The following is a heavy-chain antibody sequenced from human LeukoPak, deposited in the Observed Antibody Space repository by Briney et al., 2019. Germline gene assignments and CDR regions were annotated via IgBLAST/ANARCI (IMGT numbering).Heavy chain of an antibody. D-gene: IGHD3-3*01. CDR2: ISGSGVTT. J-gene: IGHJ6*02. Sequence: GGSLRLSCAASGFAFNNYVMTWVRQAPGKGLEWVSSISGSGVTTYYTDSVKGRFTISRDNSRSTLYLRMNGLRAEDTAVYYCAKDSTVSGSYYGMDIWGQGTTVTVSS. CDR1: GFAFNNYV. V-gene: IGHV3-23*01. CDR3: AKDSTVSGSYYGMDI.